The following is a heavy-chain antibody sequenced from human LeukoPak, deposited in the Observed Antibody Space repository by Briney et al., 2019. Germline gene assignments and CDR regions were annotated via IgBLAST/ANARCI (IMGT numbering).Heavy chain of an antibody. Sequence: GGSLRLSCAASGFTFSSYGMHWVRQAPGKGLVWVSRINGDGSSTAYADSVKGRFTISRDNAKNTLYLQMNSLTAEDTAVYYCARGPPWYFDLWGRGTLVTVSS. CDR3: ARGPPWYFDL. CDR1: GFTFSSYG. V-gene: IGHV3-74*01. D-gene: IGHD6-25*01. J-gene: IGHJ2*01. CDR2: INGDGSST.